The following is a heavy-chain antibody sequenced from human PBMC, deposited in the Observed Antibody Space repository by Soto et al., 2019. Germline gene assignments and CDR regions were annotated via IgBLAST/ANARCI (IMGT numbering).Heavy chain of an antibody. CDR2: ISGSGGET. CDR1: GFIYSIYA. J-gene: IGHJ4*02. Sequence: PGGSLRLSCTASGFIYSIYAMAWVRQASGKGLEWVSAISGSGGETYYADSVKGRFTISRDNSKNTVYLQMTNLRAEDTAVYYCAKEIAVAVATPPEYWGQGTLVTVSS. CDR3: AKEIAVAVATPPEY. D-gene: IGHD5-12*01. V-gene: IGHV3-23*01.